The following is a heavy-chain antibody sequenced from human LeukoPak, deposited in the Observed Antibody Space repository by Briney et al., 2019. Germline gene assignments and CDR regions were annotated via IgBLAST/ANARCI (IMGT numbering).Heavy chain of an antibody. J-gene: IGHJ3*02. V-gene: IGHV3-66*01. CDR3: AKGFYYDTSYDAFDI. Sequence: PGGSLRLSCAASGFTVSSNYMSWVRQAPGKGLEWVSVIYSGGSTYYADSVKGRFTISRDNSKNTLYLQMNSLRAEDTAVYYCAKGFYYDTSYDAFDIWGQGTMVTVSS. CDR2: IYSGGST. D-gene: IGHD3-22*01. CDR1: GFTVSSNY.